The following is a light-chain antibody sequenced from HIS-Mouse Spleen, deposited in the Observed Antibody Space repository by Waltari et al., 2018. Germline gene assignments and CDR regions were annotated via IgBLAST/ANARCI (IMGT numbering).Light chain of an antibody. CDR2: DVS. J-gene: IGLJ2*01. CDR3: SSYTSSSTEV. CDR1: SSDVGGYNY. V-gene: IGLV2-14*03. Sequence: QSALTQPASVSGSPGQSITISCTGTSSDVGGYNYVSWYQQHPAKAPKCMNYDVSNRPSGVSNRVSCSKSGNTAFLTSSGLQAEDEADYYCSSYTSSSTEVFGGGTKLTVL.